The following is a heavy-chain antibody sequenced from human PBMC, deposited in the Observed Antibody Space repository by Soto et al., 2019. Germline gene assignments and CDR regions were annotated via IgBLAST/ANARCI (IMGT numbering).Heavy chain of an antibody. CDR3: ARDSGRMYYDSWSGHDYGLYG. CDR1: GGSLSRNY. V-gene: IGHV4-59*01. D-gene: IGHD3-3*01. CDR2: IYYSGTT. Sequence: SETLSLTCSVSGGSLSRNYWSWVRQPPGKGLEWIGYIYYSGTTNYNPSLKSRVTISVDTSKNQFSLKLTSVTAADTAVYFCARDSGRMYYDSWSGHDYGLYGCGQGTTVTVSS. J-gene: IGHJ6*02.